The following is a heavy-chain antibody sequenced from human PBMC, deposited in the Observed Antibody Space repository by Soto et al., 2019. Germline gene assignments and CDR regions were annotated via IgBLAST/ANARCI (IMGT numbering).Heavy chain of an antibody. CDR3: AKSSESRRTAVAGRYFFDY. CDR2: ITANGGST. CDR1: GFTFSSYA. V-gene: IGHV3-23*01. J-gene: IGHJ4*02. D-gene: IGHD6-19*01. Sequence: GGSLRLSCAASGFTFSSYAMNWVRQAPGKGLEWVSGITANGGSTFYADSVKGRFTISRDNSKNMLYLQMNSLRAEDTAVYYCAKSSESRRTAVAGRYFFDYWGQGTLVTVSS.